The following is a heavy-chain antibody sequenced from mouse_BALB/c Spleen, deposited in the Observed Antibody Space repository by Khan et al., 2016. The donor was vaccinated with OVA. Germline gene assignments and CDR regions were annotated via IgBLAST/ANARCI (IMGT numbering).Heavy chain of an antibody. CDR3: TRDSNYYGSSFYFDY. CDR2: ITSGGSYT. CDR1: GFAFSSYS. D-gene: IGHD1-1*01. Sequence: EVELVESGGGLVKPGGSLKLSCAASGFAFSSYSMSWVRQTPEKRLEWVATITSGGSYTYYPDSVKGRFTISRDNVKNTLYLKMSSLKSEDTALYYCTRDSNYYGSSFYFDYWGQGTTLTVSS. V-gene: IGHV5-6-4*01. J-gene: IGHJ2*01.